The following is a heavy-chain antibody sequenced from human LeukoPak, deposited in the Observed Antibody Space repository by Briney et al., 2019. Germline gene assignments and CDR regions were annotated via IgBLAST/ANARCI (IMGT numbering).Heavy chain of an antibody. Sequence: SETLSLTCTVSGGSISSGGYYWSWIRQHPGKGLEWIGYIYYSGSTYYNPSLKSRVTISVDTSKNQLSLKLSSVTAADTAVYYCARSVWQHASGAFDIWGQGTMVTVSS. V-gene: IGHV4-31*03. CDR3: ARSVWQHASGAFDI. CDR1: GGSISSGGYY. D-gene: IGHD3-10*01. J-gene: IGHJ3*02. CDR2: IYYSGST.